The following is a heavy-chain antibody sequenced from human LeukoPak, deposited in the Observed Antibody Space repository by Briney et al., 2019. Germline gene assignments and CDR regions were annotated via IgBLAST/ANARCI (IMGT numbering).Heavy chain of an antibody. Sequence: TGRSLCLSPAVSRVTLSAVATTGVRQAPGKGLEWVSGISASGGGTYTADSVRGRFTISRDNSKNTLYLQVNSLRAEDTAIYYCSKDPCNGGSCYDYESDPWGEGTLVSVSS. CDR1: RVTLSAVA. CDR3: SKDPCNGGSCYDYESDP. J-gene: IGHJ5*02. D-gene: IGHD2-15*01. V-gene: IGHV3-23*01. CDR2: ISASGGGT.